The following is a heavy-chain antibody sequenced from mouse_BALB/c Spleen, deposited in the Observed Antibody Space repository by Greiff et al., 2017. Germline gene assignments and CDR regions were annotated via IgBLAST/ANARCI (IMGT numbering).Heavy chain of an antibody. V-gene: IGHV1S81*02. CDR1: GYTFTSYW. CDR3: ARGGETAMDY. Sequence: QVQLQQPGAELVKPGASVKLCCKASGYTFTSYWMHWVKQRPGQGLEWIGEINPSNGRTNYNEKFKSKATLTVDKSSSTAYMQLSSLTSEDSAVYYCARGGETAMDYWGQGTSVTVSS. CDR2: INPSNGRT. J-gene: IGHJ4*01.